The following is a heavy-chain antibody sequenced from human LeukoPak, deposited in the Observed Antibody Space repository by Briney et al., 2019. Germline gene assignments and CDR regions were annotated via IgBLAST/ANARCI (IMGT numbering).Heavy chain of an antibody. D-gene: IGHD3-9*01. Sequence: ASVKVSCKASGYTFTGYYMHWVRQAPGQGLEWMGWINPNSGGTNYAQKFQDRVSMTRDTSISTAYMQLSRLRSADTAACYCARSPHILTGENFDFWGQGTLLAVSS. J-gene: IGHJ4*02. CDR3: ARSPHILTGENFDF. CDR1: GYTFTGYY. V-gene: IGHV1-2*02. CDR2: INPNSGGT.